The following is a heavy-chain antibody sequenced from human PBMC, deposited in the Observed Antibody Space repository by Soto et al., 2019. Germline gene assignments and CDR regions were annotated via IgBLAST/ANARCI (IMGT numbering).Heavy chain of an antibody. CDR1: GGSFSGYY. J-gene: IGHJ5*02. CDR3: ARGISHNYGWFDP. Sequence: QVQLQQWGAGLLKPSETLSLTCAVYGGSFSGYYWSWIRQPPGKGLEWIGEINHSGSTNYNPSLTSRVTISVDTSKNQFSLKLSSVTAADTAVYYCARGISHNYGWFDPWGQGTLVTVSS. D-gene: IGHD4-17*01. CDR2: INHSGST. V-gene: IGHV4-34*01.